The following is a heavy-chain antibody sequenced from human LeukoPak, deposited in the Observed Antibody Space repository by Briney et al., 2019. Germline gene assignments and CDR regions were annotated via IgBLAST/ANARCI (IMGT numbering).Heavy chain of an antibody. CDR2: ISSSGSTI. J-gene: IGHJ4*02. Sequence: GGSLRLSCAASGFTFSNYYMSWIRQAPGKGLEWVSYISSSGSTIYYADSVKGRFTISRDDAKNSLYLQMNSLRAKDTAVYYCAGGGDYYDSSGFNGRYWGQGTLVTVSS. V-gene: IGHV3-11*01. D-gene: IGHD3-22*01. CDR1: GFTFSNYY. CDR3: AGGGDYYDSSGFNGRY.